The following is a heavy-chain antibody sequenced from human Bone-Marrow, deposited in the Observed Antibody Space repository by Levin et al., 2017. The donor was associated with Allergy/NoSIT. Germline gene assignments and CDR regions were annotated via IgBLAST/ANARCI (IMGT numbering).Heavy chain of an antibody. D-gene: IGHD6-19*01. CDR2: IKSDESST. CDR3: AGSQGQWLNFFGY. V-gene: IGHV3-74*01. Sequence: GGSLRLSCAASGFTFSNYWMHWVRQAPGKGLVWVSGIKSDESSTTYADPVKGRFTISRDNAKNTLYLQMDRLRAEDTAVYYCAGSQGQWLNFFGYWGQGILVTVSS. J-gene: IGHJ4*02. CDR1: GFTFSNYW.